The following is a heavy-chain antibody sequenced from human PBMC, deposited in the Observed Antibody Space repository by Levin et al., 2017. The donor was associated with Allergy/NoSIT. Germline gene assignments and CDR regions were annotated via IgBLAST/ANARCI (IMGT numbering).Heavy chain of an antibody. Sequence: SCAASGFTFSSYAMSWVRQAPGKGLEWVSAISGSGGSTYYADSVKGRFTISRDNSKNTLYLQMNSLRAEDTAVYYCAKGWLTGEDFDYWGQGTLVTVSS. CDR2: ISGSGGST. CDR3: AKGWLTGEDFDY. V-gene: IGHV3-23*01. D-gene: IGHD7-27*01. J-gene: IGHJ4*02. CDR1: GFTFSSYA.